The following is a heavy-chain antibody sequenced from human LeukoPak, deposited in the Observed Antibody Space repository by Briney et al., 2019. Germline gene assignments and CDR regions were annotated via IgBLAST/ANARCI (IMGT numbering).Heavy chain of an antibody. CDR1: GVSLSSSSYH. CDR3: ARHGTAHFDSSDYYYQFDY. D-gene: IGHD3-22*01. Sequence: SETLSLTCTVLGVSLSSSSYHWGGIRQSPGKGLEWIGSIYYSGSTYYNPSLKSRITISVDSSKNQFSLKLSSVTAADTAVYYCARHGTAHFDSSDYYYQFDYWGQGTLVTVSS. CDR2: IYYSGST. V-gene: IGHV4-39*01. J-gene: IGHJ4*02.